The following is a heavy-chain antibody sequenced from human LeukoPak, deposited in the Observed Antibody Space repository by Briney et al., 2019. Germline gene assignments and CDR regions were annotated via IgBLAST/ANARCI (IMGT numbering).Heavy chain of an antibody. J-gene: IGHJ5*02. CDR3: AKDLLKEGSYGSGIDWFDP. D-gene: IGHD3-10*01. V-gene: IGHV3-20*04. CDR2: INWNGGST. Sequence: GGSLRLSCAASGFTFDDYGMSWVRQAPGKGLEWVSGINWNGGSTVYADSVKGRFTISRDNAKNSLYLQMNSLRAEDTALYYCAKDLLKEGSYGSGIDWFDPWGQGAQVTVSS. CDR1: GFTFDDYG.